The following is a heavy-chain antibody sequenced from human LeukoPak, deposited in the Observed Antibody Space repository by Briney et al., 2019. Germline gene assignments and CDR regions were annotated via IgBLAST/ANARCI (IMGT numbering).Heavy chain of an antibody. V-gene: IGHV3-23*01. J-gene: IGHJ3*02. D-gene: IGHD6-19*01. Sequence: GGSLRLSCAASGFTFSSHAMSWVRQAPGKGLEWVSTITGSGDSTYYADSVEGRFTISRDNSKNTLYLQMNSLRAEDTAVYYCAKGGAAGWYRDDAFDIWGQGTMVTVSS. CDR1: GFTFSSHA. CDR2: ITGSGDST. CDR3: AKGGAAGWYRDDAFDI.